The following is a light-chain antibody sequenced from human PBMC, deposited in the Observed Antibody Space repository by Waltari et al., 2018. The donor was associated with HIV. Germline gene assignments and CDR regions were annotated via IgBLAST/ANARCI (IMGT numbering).Light chain of an antibody. CDR1: KLGDKY. J-gene: IGLJ2*01. CDR3: QSWDSSTVV. V-gene: IGLV3-1*01. CDR2: QDS. Sequence: SYELTQPPSVSVSPGQTASITCSGDKLGDKYACWYQQKPGQSPVLVIYQDSSRPSGFPERFSGSNSGNTATLTISGTQAMDEADYYGQSWDSSTVVFGGGTKLTVL.